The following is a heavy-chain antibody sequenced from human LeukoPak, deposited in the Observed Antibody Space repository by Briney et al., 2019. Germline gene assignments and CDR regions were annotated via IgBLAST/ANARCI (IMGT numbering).Heavy chain of an antibody. D-gene: IGHD2-2*02. J-gene: IGHJ4*02. CDR2: ISWNSGSI. V-gene: IGHV3-9*03. Sequence: GGSLRLSCAASGFTFDDYAMHWVRQAPGKGLEWVSGISWNSGSIGYADSVKGRFTISRDNAKNSLYLQMNSLRAEDMALYYCAKGGCSSTSCYIDTYWGQGTLVTVSS. CDR1: GFTFDDYA. CDR3: AKGGCSSTSCYIDTY.